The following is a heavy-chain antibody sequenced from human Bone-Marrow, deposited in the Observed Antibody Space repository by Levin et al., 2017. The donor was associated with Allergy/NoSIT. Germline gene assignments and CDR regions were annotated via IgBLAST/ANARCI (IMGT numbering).Heavy chain of an antibody. D-gene: IGHD4-11*01. CDR2: ISYDGSNK. Sequence: GESLKISCAASGFTFSSYGMHWVRQAPGKGLEWVAVISYDGSNKYYADSVKGRFTISRDNSKNTLYLQMNSLRAEDTAVYYCAKSDSNYVGGAYYYYYGMDVWGQGTTVTVSS. CDR1: GFTFSSYG. V-gene: IGHV3-30*18. J-gene: IGHJ6*02. CDR3: AKSDSNYVGGAYYYYYGMDV.